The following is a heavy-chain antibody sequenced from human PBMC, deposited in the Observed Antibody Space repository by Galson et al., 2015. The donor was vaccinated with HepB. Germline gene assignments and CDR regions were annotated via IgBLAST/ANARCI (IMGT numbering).Heavy chain of an antibody. CDR1: GLTFSNYW. CDR3: ASGYCSGGSCY. Sequence: SLRLSCAVSGLTFSNYWMSWVRQAPGKGLEWVANIKQDGSEKYYVDSVKGRFSISRDNAKNLLYLQMNSLRAEDTAVYYCASGYCSGGSCYWGQGTLVTVSS. CDR2: IKQDGSEK. D-gene: IGHD2-15*01. J-gene: IGHJ4*02. V-gene: IGHV3-7*01.